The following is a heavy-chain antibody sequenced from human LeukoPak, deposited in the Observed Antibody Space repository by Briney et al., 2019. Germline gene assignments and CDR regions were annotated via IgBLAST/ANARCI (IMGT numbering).Heavy chain of an antibody. Sequence: GASVKVSCKASGYTFTSYYMHWVRQAPGQGLEWMGIINPSGGSTSYAQKFQGRVTMTRDTSTSTVYMELSSLRSEDTAVYYCAASSGYFYPDPYYFDYWGQGTLVTVSS. CDR2: INPSGGST. CDR3: AASSGYFYPDPYYFDY. J-gene: IGHJ4*02. CDR1: GYTFTSYY. V-gene: IGHV1-46*01. D-gene: IGHD3-22*01.